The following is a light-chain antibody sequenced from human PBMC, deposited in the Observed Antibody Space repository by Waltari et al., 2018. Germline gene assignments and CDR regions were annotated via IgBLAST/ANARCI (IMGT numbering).Light chain of an antibody. Sequence: QSALTQPASVSVSPGQSTTISCTGTSTDVGVDKIFSCCQHHPGKPPKLMIYEVSTRPSGVSTRFSGSKSGNTASLTISGLQAEDEADYYCISDTSSRTWVFGGGTKVTVL. J-gene: IGLJ3*02. CDR2: EVS. CDR1: STDVGVDKI. CDR3: ISDTSSRTWV. V-gene: IGLV2-14*01.